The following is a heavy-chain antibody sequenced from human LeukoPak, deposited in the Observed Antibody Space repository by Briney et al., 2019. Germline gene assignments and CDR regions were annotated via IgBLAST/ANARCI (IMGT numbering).Heavy chain of an antibody. CDR3: ARDTYKCDSSGYYYYYYGMDV. CDR1: GDSISSDSYN. V-gene: IGHV4-61*02. J-gene: IGHJ6*02. Sequence: SQTLSLTCTVSGDSISSDSYNWNWIRRPAGRGLERLGRIHISGSTNHNPSLKNQATLSVDTSKNQFSLKLSSVSAADTAVYYCARDTYKCDSSGYYYYYYGMDVWGQGTTVTVSS. D-gene: IGHD6-19*01. CDR2: IHISGST.